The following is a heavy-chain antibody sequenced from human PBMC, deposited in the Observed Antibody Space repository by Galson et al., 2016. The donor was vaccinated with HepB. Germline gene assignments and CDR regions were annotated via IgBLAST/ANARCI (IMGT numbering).Heavy chain of an antibody. CDR3: ARVVAVAGGGGFAY. Sequence: SLRLSCAVSGFTVSSKYMSWVRQAPGKGLQWVSIIYSGGDTYSADSVKGRFTVSRDNSKNTLYLQMNSLRVEDTAVYYFARVVAVAGGGGFAYWGQGTLVTVSS. J-gene: IGHJ4*02. D-gene: IGHD6-19*01. CDR1: GFTVSSKY. V-gene: IGHV3-53*01. CDR2: IYSGGDT.